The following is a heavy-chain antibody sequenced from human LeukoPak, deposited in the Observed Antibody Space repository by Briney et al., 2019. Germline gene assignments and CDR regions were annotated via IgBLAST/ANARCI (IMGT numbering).Heavy chain of an antibody. Sequence: SETLSLTCTVSGGSISSYYWSWIRQPAGKGLEWIGRIYTSGSTNYNPSLKSRVTMSVDTSKNQFSLKLSSVTAADTAVYYCARDGSVIGYWAFDIWGQGTMVTVSS. CDR1: GGSISSYY. J-gene: IGHJ3*02. D-gene: IGHD2-8*02. CDR2: IYTSGST. CDR3: ARDGSVIGYWAFDI. V-gene: IGHV4-4*07.